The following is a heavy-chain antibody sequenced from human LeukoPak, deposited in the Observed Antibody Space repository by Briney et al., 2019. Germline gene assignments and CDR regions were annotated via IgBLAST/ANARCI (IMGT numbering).Heavy chain of an antibody. CDR2: ISSSSSYI. J-gene: IGHJ4*02. V-gene: IGHV3-21*01. CDR3: ARGRGADYGGNSGYFDY. CDR1: GFTFSSYS. D-gene: IGHD4-23*01. Sequence: GGSLRLSCAASGFTFSSYSMNWVRQAPGKGLEWVSSISSSSSYIYYADSVKGRFTISRDNAKNSLYLQMNSLRAEDTAVYYCARGRGADYGGNSGYFDYWGQGTLVTVSS.